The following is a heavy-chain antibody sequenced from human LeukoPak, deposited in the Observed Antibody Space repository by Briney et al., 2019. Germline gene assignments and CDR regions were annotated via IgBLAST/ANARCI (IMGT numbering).Heavy chain of an antibody. CDR3: AKDRNDDIWTGDSWLDP. Sequence: PGGSLRLSCAASGFTFSTYAMSWVRQPPPRGLEWVSSIIDSGGATYYADSVKARFTISRDNSKNTLYLQMNSLRAEDTAVYYCAKDRNDDIWTGDSWLDPWGQGTLVTVSS. J-gene: IGHJ5*02. CDR1: GFTFSTYA. D-gene: IGHD3-9*01. CDR2: IIDSGGAT. V-gene: IGHV3-23*01.